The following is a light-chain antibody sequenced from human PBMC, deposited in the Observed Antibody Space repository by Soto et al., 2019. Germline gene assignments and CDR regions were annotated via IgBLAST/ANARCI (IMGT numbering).Light chain of an antibody. CDR3: VQHNSYPWT. CDR2: AAS. CDR1: QAISNY. Sequence: DIQMTQYPSAMSAPVGDRVTITCRASQAISNYLAWFQQKPGEVPTRLIYAASSLQSGVPSRFSGSGSGTEFTLTISSLQPEDFATYYCVQHNSYPWTFGQGTKVEIK. V-gene: IGKV1-17*03. J-gene: IGKJ1*01.